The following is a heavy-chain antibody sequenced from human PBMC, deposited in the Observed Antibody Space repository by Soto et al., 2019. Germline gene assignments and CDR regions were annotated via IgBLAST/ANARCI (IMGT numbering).Heavy chain of an antibody. CDR3: ARADCSSTSCFTFDP. J-gene: IGHJ5*02. CDR1: GFTVSSNY. Sequence: EVQVVESGGALVQPGGSLRLSCAASGFTVSSNYMSWVRQAPGKGLEWVSLIYSGGSTYYADSVKGRFTISRDISKNPLFLQMNSLRAEDTAVYYCARADCSSTSCFTFDPWGQGTLVTVSS. CDR2: IYSGGST. V-gene: IGHV3-66*01. D-gene: IGHD2-2*01.